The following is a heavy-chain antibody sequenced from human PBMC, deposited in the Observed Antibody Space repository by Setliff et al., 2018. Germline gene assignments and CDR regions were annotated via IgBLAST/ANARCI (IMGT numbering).Heavy chain of an antibody. D-gene: IGHD3-22*01. CDR1: GGTFSDYG. V-gene: IGHV1-69*05. CDR3: VREGVDSRSSTDYRYYMDV. Sequence: SVKVSCKASGGTFSDYGISWVRQAPGQGLEWMGGTIPIFGTTDYAQKFQGRVTTITDESTSTAFMQLSSLRSEDTAVYYCVREGVDSRSSTDYRYYMDVWGKGTTVTVSS. CDR2: TIPIFGTT. J-gene: IGHJ6*03.